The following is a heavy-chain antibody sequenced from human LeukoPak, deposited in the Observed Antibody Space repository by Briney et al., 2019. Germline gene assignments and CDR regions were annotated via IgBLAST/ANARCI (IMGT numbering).Heavy chain of an antibody. CDR1: GGSISSGSYY. V-gene: IGHV4-61*02. D-gene: IGHD1-7*01. CDR2: IYTSGST. CDR3: AAGRHNWNYDY. Sequence: SETLSLTCTVSGGSISSGSYYWSWIRQPAGKGLEWIGRIYTSGSTNYNPSLKSRVTISVDTSKNQFSLKLSSVTAADTAVYYCAAGRHNWNYDYWGQGTTVTVSS. J-gene: IGHJ4*03.